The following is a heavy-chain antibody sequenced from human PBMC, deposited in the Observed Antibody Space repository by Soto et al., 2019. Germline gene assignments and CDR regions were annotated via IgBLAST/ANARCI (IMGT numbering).Heavy chain of an antibody. CDR3: ARTYSSGWYGVDLFFDY. V-gene: IGHV4-38-2*01. CDR2: IYHSGST. J-gene: IGHJ4*02. Sequence: SETLSRTCAVSGYSISSGDYWCCIRQPPGKGLEWIGSIYHSGSTYYNPSLKSRVTISVDTSKNQFSLKLSSVTAADTAVYYCARTYSSGWYGVDLFFDYWGQGTLVTVSS. CDR1: GYSISSGDY. D-gene: IGHD6-19*01.